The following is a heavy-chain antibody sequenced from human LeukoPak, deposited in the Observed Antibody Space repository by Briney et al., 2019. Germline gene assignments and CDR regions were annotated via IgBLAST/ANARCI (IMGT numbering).Heavy chain of an antibody. CDR3: ARAGIRGYSFPDYFDY. CDR2: IYYSGST. Sequence: PSETLSLTCTVSGVSISSYYWSWIRQPPGKGLEWIGYIYYSGSTNYNPSLKSRVTISVDTSKNQFSLKLSSVTAADTAVYYCARAGIRGYSFPDYFDYWGQGTLVTVSS. V-gene: IGHV4-59*01. CDR1: GVSISSYY. J-gene: IGHJ4*02. D-gene: IGHD5-18*01.